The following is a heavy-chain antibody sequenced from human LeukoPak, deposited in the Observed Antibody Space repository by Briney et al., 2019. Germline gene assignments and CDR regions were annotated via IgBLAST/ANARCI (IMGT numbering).Heavy chain of an antibody. CDR1: GGTFSSYA. J-gene: IGHJ1*01. V-gene: IGHV1-69*13. Sequence: ASVKVSCKASGGTFSSYAINWVRQAPGQGLEWMGGITPMFGTAKYAQKFQGRVTITADESTSTAYMELSSLRSEDTAVYYCARDSSEFRSLIFHWGQGTLVTISS. CDR2: ITPMFGTA. CDR3: ARDSSEFRSLIFH. D-gene: IGHD3-9*01.